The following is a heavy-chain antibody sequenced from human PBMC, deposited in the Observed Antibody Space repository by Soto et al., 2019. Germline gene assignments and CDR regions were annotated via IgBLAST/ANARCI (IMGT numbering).Heavy chain of an antibody. CDR3: AKTRGPRVAPKWSLFDP. Sequence: EVQLLESGGGLVQPGGSLRLSCAASGFTFSSYAMSWVRQAPGKGLEWVSAISGSGGSTYYADSVKGRFTISRDNSKNTLYLQMNSLRAEDTAVYYCAKTRGPRVAPKWSLFDPWGQGTLVTVSS. V-gene: IGHV3-23*01. CDR1: GFTFSSYA. CDR2: ISGSGGST. J-gene: IGHJ5*02. D-gene: IGHD1-26*01.